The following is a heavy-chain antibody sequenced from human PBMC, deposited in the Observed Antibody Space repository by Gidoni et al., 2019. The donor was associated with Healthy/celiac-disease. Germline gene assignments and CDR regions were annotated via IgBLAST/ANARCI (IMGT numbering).Heavy chain of an antibody. CDR2: ISGSGGST. J-gene: IGHJ4*02. Sequence: EVQLLESGGGLVQPGGSLRLFCAASGFTFSSYAMSWVRQAPGKGLEWVSAISGSGGSTYYADSVKGRFTISRDNSKNTLYLQMNSLRAEDTAVYYCAKGPVAAILRASSYFDYWGQGTLVTVSS. CDR1: GFTFSSYA. CDR3: AKGPVAAILRASSYFDY. V-gene: IGHV3-23*01. D-gene: IGHD2-15*01.